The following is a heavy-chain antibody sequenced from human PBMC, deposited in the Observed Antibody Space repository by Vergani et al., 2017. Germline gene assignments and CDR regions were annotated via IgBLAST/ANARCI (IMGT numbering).Heavy chain of an antibody. CDR2: INPNSGGT. CDR1: GYTFTGYY. CDR3: ASVKSDWVWEFCSGGSCYGGWFDP. V-gene: IGHV1-2*02. Sequence: QVQLVQSGAEVKKPGASVKVSCKASGYTFTGYYMHWVRQAPGQGLEWMGWINPNSGGTNYAQKFQGRVTMTRDTSISTAYMELSRLRSDDTAVYYCASVKSDWVWEFCSGGSCYGGWFDPWGQGTLVTVSS. J-gene: IGHJ5*02. D-gene: IGHD2-15*01.